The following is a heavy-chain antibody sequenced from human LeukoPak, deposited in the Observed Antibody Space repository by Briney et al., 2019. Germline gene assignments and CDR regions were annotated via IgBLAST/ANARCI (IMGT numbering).Heavy chain of an antibody. CDR1: GFTFCSYG. CDR3: AKDRVVRGIMGALDY. D-gene: IGHD3-10*01. J-gene: IGHJ4*02. CDR2: IRYDGSNK. V-gene: IGHV3-30*02. Sequence: GGSLRLSCAASGFTFCSYGMHWVRQAPGKGLEWVAFIRYDGSNKYYADSVRGRFSISRDNSKNTPYLQMNSLRAEDTAVYYCAKDRVVRGIMGALDYWGQGMVVTVSS.